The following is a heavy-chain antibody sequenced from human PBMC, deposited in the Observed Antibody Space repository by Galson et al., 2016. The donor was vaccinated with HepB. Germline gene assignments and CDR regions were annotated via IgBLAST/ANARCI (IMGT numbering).Heavy chain of an antibody. CDR1: GFIFSNYA. CDR3: ARSLSNVFDY. J-gene: IGHJ4*02. CDR2: INDGGDDT. Sequence: SLRLSCAASGFIFSNYALAWVRQAPGKGLEWVSAINDGGDDTYYADSLKGRFTISRDNSKNTLFLQMNSLRAEETAVYSCARSLSNVFDYWGQGTLVTVSS. V-gene: IGHV3-23*01.